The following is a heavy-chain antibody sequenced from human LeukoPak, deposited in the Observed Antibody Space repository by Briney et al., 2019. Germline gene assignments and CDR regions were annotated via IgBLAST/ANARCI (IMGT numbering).Heavy chain of an antibody. CDR1: GFTFGTYW. CDR3: ARLSTVVTFDY. Sequence: PGGSLRLSCAASGFTFGTYWMSWVRQAPGKGLEWVANIKEDGSVNAYVDSVKGRFTVSRDNAKNSLDLQMHSLRVEDAAVYYCARLSTVVTFDYWGQGTLVTLSS. D-gene: IGHD4-23*01. J-gene: IGHJ4*02. CDR2: IKEDGSVN. V-gene: IGHV3-7*01.